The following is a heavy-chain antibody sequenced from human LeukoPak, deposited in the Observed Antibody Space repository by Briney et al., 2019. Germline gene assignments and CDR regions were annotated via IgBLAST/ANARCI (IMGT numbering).Heavy chain of an antibody. CDR1: GYTFTGYY. D-gene: IGHD2-8*02. CDR3: TRGPSGADY. J-gene: IGHJ4*02. Sequence: GASVMVSCKVSGYTFTGYYLHWVRQAPGQGLEWMGRINPSSGGTNYAQKFQGRVTMTRDTSINTAYMDLSNLRSDDTAVYYCTRGPSGADYWGQGTLVTVSS. CDR2: INPSSGGT. V-gene: IGHV1-2*06.